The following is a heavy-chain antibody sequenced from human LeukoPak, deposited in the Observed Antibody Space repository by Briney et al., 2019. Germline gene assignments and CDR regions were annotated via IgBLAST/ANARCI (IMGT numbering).Heavy chain of an antibody. CDR3: ARDLADIVVVPAAAWHYYYMDV. CDR1: GYTFTSYG. V-gene: IGHV1-18*01. J-gene: IGHJ6*03. Sequence: ASVKVSCKASGYTFTSYGISWVRQAPGQGLEWMGWISAYNGNTNYAQKLQGRVTMTTDTSTSTAYMELRSLRSDDTAVYYCARDLADIVVVPAAAWHYYYMDVWGKGTTVTVSS. D-gene: IGHD2-2*01. CDR2: ISAYNGNT.